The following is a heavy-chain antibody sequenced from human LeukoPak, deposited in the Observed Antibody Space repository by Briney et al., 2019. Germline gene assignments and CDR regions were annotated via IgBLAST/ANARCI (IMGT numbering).Heavy chain of an antibody. CDR2: ISGGGGNT. Sequence: GGSLRLSCAASGFTFSSYAMGWVRQAPGKGLEWVSAISGGGGNTYYADSVTGRFTISRDNSKNTLYLQMNSLRAEDTAVYYCAKDPTMIVVVIPDYWGQGTLVTVSS. V-gene: IGHV3-23*01. CDR1: GFTFSSYA. CDR3: AKDPTMIVVVIPDY. D-gene: IGHD3-22*01. J-gene: IGHJ4*02.